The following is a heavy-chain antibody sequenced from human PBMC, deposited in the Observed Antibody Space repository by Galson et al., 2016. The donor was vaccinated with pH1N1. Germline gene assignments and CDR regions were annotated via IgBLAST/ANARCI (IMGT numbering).Heavy chain of an antibody. Sequence: SLRLSCAASGFTFNKYAMTWVRQAPGKGLEWVSGISWNSNSIGYADSVKGRFTISRDSAKKSLFLQMNSLRVEDTALYYCAKGAGRYYFGSGSFNYWGQGTQVTVSS. D-gene: IGHD3-10*01. CDR1: GFTFNKYA. V-gene: IGHV3-9*01. J-gene: IGHJ4*02. CDR2: ISWNSNSI. CDR3: AKGAGRYYFGSGSFNY.